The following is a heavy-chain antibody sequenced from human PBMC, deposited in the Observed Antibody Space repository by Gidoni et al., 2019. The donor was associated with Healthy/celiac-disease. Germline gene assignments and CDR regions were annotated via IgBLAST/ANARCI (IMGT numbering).Heavy chain of an antibody. V-gene: IGHV4-59*01. CDR3: AGSLLGIQIDY. Sequence: QVQLQESGPGLVKPSETLSLTCTVSGGSISSYYWSWIRQPPGKGLEWIGYIYYSGSTNYNPSLKSRVTISVDTSKNQFSLKLSSVTAADTAVYYCAGSLLGIQIDYWGQGTLVTVSS. CDR1: GGSISSYY. D-gene: IGHD5-18*01. CDR2: IYYSGST. J-gene: IGHJ4*02.